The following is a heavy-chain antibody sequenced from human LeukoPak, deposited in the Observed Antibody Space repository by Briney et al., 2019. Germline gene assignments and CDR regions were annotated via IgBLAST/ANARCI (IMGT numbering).Heavy chain of an antibody. D-gene: IGHD6-6*01. J-gene: IGHJ6*03. CDR3: ARGFSSSSSFFRYYYYYMDV. Sequence: SETLSLTCAVYGGSFSGYYWSWIRQPPGKGLEWTGEINHSGSTNYNPSLKSRVTISVDTSKNQFSLKLSSVTAADTAVYYCARGFSSSSSFFRYYYYYMDVWGKGTTVTVSS. V-gene: IGHV4-34*01. CDR1: GGSFSGYY. CDR2: INHSGST.